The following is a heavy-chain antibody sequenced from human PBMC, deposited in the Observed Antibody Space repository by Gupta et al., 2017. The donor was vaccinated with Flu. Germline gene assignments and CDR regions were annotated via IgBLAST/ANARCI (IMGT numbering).Heavy chain of an antibody. CDR1: NHA. CDR3: ARRLSSSDWDDVFDI. D-gene: IGHD2-2*01. V-gene: IGHV1-3*04. Sequence: NHAIRWERQAPGQRPEWMGWINTDNGNTKYSQKFQGRVTITRDTSASTVYLELSSLRSEDTAVYYCARRLSSSDWDDVFDIWGQGTSVTVSS. CDR2: INTDNGNT. J-gene: IGHJ3*02.